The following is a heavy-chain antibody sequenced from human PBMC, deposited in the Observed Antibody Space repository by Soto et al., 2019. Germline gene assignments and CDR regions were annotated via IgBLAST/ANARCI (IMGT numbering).Heavy chain of an antibody. D-gene: IGHD4-17*01. CDR1: GYTFTSCG. J-gene: IGHJ1*01. CDR2: ISTYNGNT. V-gene: IGHV1-18*01. Sequence: QVQLVQSGGEVKKPGASVKVSCKASGYTFTSCGISWVRQDPGQGLEWMGWISTYNGNTNYAQKVQGRVTMTTDTSTSTAYMELRSLRSDDTAVYYCARASGDYGLSEYFQHWGQGTLVTVSS. CDR3: ARASGDYGLSEYFQH.